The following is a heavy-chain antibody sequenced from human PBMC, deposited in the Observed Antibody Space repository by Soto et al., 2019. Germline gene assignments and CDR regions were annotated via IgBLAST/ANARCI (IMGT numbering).Heavy chain of an antibody. CDR2: INPSGGST. V-gene: IGHV1-46*01. CDR1: GYTFTNYG. Sequence: ASVKVSCKASGYTFTNYGFTWVRQAPGQGLEWMGIINPSGGSTSYAQKFQGRVTMTRDTSTSTVYMELSSLRSEDTAVYYCARVGGDPGEVDPWGQGTRVTVSS. CDR3: ARVGGDPGEVDP. D-gene: IGHD2-21*01. J-gene: IGHJ5*02.